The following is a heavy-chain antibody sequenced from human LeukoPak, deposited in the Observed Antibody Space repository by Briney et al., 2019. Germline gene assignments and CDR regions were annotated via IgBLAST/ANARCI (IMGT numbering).Heavy chain of an antibody. V-gene: IGHV3-33*01. CDR2: IWYDGSNQ. Sequence: GGSLRLSCAASGFTFSDYGMHWVRQAPGKGLEWVSVIWYDGSNQYYADSVKGRFTISRDNSKNTLYLQMNSLRAEDTAVYYCARGLRFLEWFPTPSYFFDYWGQGTLVTVSS. CDR1: GFTFSDYG. CDR3: ARGLRFLEWFPTPSYFFDY. J-gene: IGHJ4*02. D-gene: IGHD3-3*01.